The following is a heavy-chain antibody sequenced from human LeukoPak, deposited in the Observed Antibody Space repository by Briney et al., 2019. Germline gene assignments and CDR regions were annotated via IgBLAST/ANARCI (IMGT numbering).Heavy chain of an antibody. Sequence: KPGESLKISCKGSGYSFTSYWIGWVRQMPGKGLEWMGIIYPGDSDTRYSPSFQGQVTISADKSISTAYLQWSGLKASDTAMYYCARQERQWLDHIDHWGQGTLVTVSS. CDR1: GYSFTSYW. CDR3: ARQERQWLDHIDH. CDR2: IYPGDSDT. V-gene: IGHV5-51*01. D-gene: IGHD6-19*01. J-gene: IGHJ4*02.